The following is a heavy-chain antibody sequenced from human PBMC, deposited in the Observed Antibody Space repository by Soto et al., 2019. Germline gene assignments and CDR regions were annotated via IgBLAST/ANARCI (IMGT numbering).Heavy chain of an antibody. D-gene: IGHD2-21*01. CDR2: INTDGSVA. J-gene: IGHJ5*02. CDR3: VRDMQLWRLVS. CDR1: GLTFRSYW. V-gene: IGHV3-74*03. Sequence: EVQLVESGGGLVQPGESLRLSCAASGLTFRSYWMHWVRQAPGKGLVWVSRINTDGSVAMYVDSVKGRFTISRDNAKNTLYRRMNSLRAEDTAVYYCVRDMQLWRLVSWGQGTLVTVSS.